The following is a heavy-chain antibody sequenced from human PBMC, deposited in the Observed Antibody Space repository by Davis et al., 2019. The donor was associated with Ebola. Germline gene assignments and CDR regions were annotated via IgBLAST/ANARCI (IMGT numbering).Heavy chain of an antibody. D-gene: IGHD2-2*02. Sequence: GGSLRLSCAVSGFTFSSFAMSWVRQAPGKGLDWVSAISVSGDSTYYADSVKGRFTISRDNSKNILYLQMNSLRAEDTAVYYCATANRAISGYWGQGTLVTVSS. J-gene: IGHJ4*02. CDR1: GFTFSSFA. CDR2: ISVSGDST. V-gene: IGHV3-23*01. CDR3: ATANRAISGY.